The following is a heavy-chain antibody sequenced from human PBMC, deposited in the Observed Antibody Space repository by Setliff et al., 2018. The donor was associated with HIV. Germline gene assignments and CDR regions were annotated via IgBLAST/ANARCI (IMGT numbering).Heavy chain of an antibody. Sequence: GGSLRLSCAASGFSVSDNYMSWVRQAPGKGLEWVSVIYSGGSTYYADSVKGRFTIYRDISKNTLYLQMNSLRAEDTAVYFCARVVVTTSQYRYFDLWGRGTLVTVSS. CDR1: GFSVSDNY. J-gene: IGHJ2*01. CDR2: IYSGGST. CDR3: ARVVVTTSQYRYFDL. D-gene: IGHD2-15*01. V-gene: IGHV3-53*01.